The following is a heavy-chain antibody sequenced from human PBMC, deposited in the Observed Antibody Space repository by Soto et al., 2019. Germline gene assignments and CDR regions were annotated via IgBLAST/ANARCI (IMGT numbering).Heavy chain of an antibody. V-gene: IGHV3-53*02. CDR3: ANYYGLDV. Sequence: EVQLVETGGGLIQPGGSLRLTCAAAGFTVSSNYMTWVRQAPGKGLEWVSVIYSGGGTNYADSVRGRFTISRDNSKNTVYLQMNGLRADDTAVYYCANYYGLDVWGQGTTVTVSS. CDR2: IYSGGGT. CDR1: GFTVSSNY. J-gene: IGHJ6*02.